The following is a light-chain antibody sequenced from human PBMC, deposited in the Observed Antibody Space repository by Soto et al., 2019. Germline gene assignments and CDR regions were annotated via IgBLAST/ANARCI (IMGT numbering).Light chain of an antibody. V-gene: IGLV2-14*01. CDR3: SSYTSSSTYVV. J-gene: IGLJ2*01. CDR1: SSDVGGYNY. CDR2: DVS. Sequence: QSALTQPASVSGSPGQSITISCTGTSSDVGGYNYVSWYQQHPGKAPKLMIYDVSNRPSGVSNRFSGSKSGNTASLTISGLQAEDEADYSCSSYTSSSTYVVFGGGTKLTV.